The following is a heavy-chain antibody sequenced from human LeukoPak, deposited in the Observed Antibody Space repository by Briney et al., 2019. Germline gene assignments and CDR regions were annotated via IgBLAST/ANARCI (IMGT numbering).Heavy chain of an antibody. J-gene: IGHJ6*02. CDR3: ARPYSSSSYYYGMDV. Sequence: ASVKVSCKASGYTFTSYYMHWVRQAPGQGLEWMGGIIPIFGTANYAQKFQGRVTITADESTNTAYMELSSLRSEDTAVYYCARPYSSSSYYYGMDVWGQGTTVTVSS. D-gene: IGHD6-6*01. CDR2: IIPIFGTA. V-gene: IGHV1-69*13. CDR1: GYTFTSYY.